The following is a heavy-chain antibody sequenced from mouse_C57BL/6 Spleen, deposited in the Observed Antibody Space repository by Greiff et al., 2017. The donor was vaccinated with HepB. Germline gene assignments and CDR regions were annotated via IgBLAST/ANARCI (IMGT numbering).Heavy chain of an antibody. CDR2: IDPSDSYT. J-gene: IGHJ2*01. CDR1: GYTFTSYW. D-gene: IGHD1-2*01. CDR3: ARFKGYYGDY. V-gene: IGHV1-69*01. Sequence: QVQLQQPGAELVMPGASVKLSCKASGYTFTSYWMHWVKQRPGQGLEWIGEIDPSDSYTNYHQKFKGKSTLTVDKSSSTAYLQLSSLTSEDSAVYYCARFKGYYGDYWGQGTTLTVAS.